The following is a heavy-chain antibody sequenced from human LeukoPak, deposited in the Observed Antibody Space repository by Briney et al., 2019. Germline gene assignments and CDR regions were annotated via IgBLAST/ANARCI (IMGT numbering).Heavy chain of an antibody. CDR2: INPNSGGT. CDR1: GYTFTGYY. D-gene: IGHD3-3*01. J-gene: IGHJ4*02. V-gene: IGHV1-2*02. CDR3: ARVAIFGVEAKGGGDY. Sequence: ASVKVSCKASGYTFTGYYMHWVRQAPGQGLEWMGWINPNSGGTNYAQKFQGRVTMTRDTSISTAYMELSRLRSDDTAVYYCARVAIFGVEAKGGGDYWGQGTLVTVSS.